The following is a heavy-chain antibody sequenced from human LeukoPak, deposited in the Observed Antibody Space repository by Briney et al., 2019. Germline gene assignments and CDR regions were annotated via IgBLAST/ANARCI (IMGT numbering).Heavy chain of an antibody. V-gene: IGHV3-23*01. CDR1: GFTFSSYA. D-gene: IGHD2-21*01. Sequence: GGSLRLSCAASGFTFSSYAMSWVRQAPGKGLEWVSAISGSGGSTYYADSVKGRFTISRDNSKNTLYLQINSLRAEDTAVYYCAKFLPTHIVVANYYFDYWGQGTLVTVSS. CDR3: AKFLPTHIVVANYYFDY. CDR2: ISGSGGST. J-gene: IGHJ4*02.